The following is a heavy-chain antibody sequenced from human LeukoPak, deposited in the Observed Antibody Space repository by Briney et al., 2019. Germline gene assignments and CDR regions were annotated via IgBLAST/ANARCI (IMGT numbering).Heavy chain of an antibody. CDR1: GGSFSGYY. V-gene: IGHV4-34*01. J-gene: IGHJ4*02. Sequence: PSETLSLTCAVYGGSFSGYYRSWIRQPPGKGLEWIGEINHSGSTNYNPSLKSRVTISVDTSKNQFSLKLSSVTAADTAVYYCARGPWIQLPPDYWGQGTLVTVSS. CDR3: ARGPWIQLPPDY. D-gene: IGHD5-18*01. CDR2: INHSGST.